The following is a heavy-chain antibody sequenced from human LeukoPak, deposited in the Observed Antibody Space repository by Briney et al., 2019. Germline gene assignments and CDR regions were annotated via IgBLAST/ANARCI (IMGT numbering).Heavy chain of an antibody. CDR1: GFTVSSNY. Sequence: GGSLRLSCAASGFTVSSNYMGWIRQAPGKGPEWVSSISPGSSYKFCADSVEGRFTISRDDAKNSVYLQMNNLRVDDTAVYYCATERLGIFEFWGQGSLVTVSS. CDR2: ISPGSSYK. J-gene: IGHJ4*02. CDR3: ATERLGIFEF. D-gene: IGHD3-3*01. V-gene: IGHV3-11*05.